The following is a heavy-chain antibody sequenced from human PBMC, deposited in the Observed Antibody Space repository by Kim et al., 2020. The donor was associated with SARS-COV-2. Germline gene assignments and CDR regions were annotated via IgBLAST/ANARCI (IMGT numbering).Heavy chain of an antibody. CDR1: GGTFSSYA. V-gene: IGHV1-69*13. D-gene: IGHD3-9*01. J-gene: IGHJ2*01. Sequence: SVKVSCKASGGTFSSYAISWVRQAPGQGLVWMGGIITIFGTANYAQKFQGRVTITADESTCTAYMELSSLRSGETAVYYFARGIVLRYFACLHNWYFDLWGRGSLVTVSS. CDR3: ARGIVLRYFACLHNWYFDL. CDR2: IITIFGTA.